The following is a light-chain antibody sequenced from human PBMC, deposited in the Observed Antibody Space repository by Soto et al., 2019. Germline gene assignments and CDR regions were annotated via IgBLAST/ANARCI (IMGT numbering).Light chain of an antibody. J-gene: IGKJ2*01. V-gene: IGKV3-15*01. CDR1: QSVGRD. CDR2: HAS. CDR3: QQYRNWRPVYT. Sequence: EILVTQSPATLSVSPGERVTLSCRASQSVGRDLAWYQQKPGQAPRLLIYHASIRSTGLPDRFSGSGSGADFTLTISSLQSEDFAVYYCQQYRNWRPVYTFGQGTKVDIK.